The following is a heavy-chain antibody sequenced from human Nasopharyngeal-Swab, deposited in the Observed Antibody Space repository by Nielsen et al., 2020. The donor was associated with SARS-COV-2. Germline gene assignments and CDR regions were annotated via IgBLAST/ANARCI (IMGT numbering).Heavy chain of an antibody. Sequence: GESLKISCAASGFTFRTYWMHWVRQAPGKGLEWISEIHGDGRNTNYADSVKGRFTISRDNAKNTLYLQMNSLRVEDTAVYFCARGTSDWRGIDYWGQGTLVTVSS. CDR2: IHGDGRNT. D-gene: IGHD6-19*01. CDR3: ARGTSDWRGIDY. V-gene: IGHV3-74*01. J-gene: IGHJ4*02. CDR1: GFTFRTYW.